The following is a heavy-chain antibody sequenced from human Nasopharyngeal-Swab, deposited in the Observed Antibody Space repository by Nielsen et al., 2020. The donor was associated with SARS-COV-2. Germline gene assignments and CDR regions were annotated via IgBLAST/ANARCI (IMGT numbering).Heavy chain of an antibody. CDR3: ARVPSDYGDPAGFDY. Sequence: GSLRLSCTVSGGSISSSSYYWGWIRQPPGKGLEWIGYIYYSGSTYYNPSLESRVSMSVDTSKNHFPLKVSSVTAAGTAVYYCARVPSDYGDPAGFDYWGQGILVTVSS. CDR2: IYYSGST. J-gene: IGHJ4*02. CDR1: GGSISSSSYY. D-gene: IGHD4-17*01. V-gene: IGHV4-39*02.